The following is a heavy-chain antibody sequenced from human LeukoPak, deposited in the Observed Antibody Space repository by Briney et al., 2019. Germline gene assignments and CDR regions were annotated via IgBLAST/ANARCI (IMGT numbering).Heavy chain of an antibody. CDR2: IYYSGST. CDR1: GGSTSSSSYY. Sequence: PSETLSLTCTVSGGSTSSSSYYWGWIRQPPGKGLEWIGSIYYSGSTYYNPSLKSRVTISVDTSKNQFSLKLSSVTAADTAVYYCARQTGAAAGSLDYWGQGTLVTVSS. D-gene: IGHD6-13*01. J-gene: IGHJ4*02. V-gene: IGHV4-39*01. CDR3: ARQTGAAAGSLDY.